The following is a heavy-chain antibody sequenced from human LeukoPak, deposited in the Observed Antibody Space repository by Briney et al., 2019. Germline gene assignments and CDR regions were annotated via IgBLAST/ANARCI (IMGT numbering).Heavy chain of an antibody. Sequence: GGSLRLSCAASGVTVNNNYMSWVRQAPGKVPEWVSSIYSSGDTHYADSVKGRFTISRDNSKNTLYLQMNSLRAEDTAVYYCAKDKYAYCGGDCHFDYWGQGTLVTVSS. V-gene: IGHV3-66*03. D-gene: IGHD2-21*02. CDR3: AKDKYAYCGGDCHFDY. CDR1: GVTVNNNY. CDR2: IYSSGDT. J-gene: IGHJ4*02.